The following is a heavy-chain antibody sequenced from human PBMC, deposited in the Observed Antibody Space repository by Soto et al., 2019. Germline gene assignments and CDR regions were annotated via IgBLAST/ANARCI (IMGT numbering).Heavy chain of an antibody. V-gene: IGHV3-9*01. Sequence: PGGSLRLSCAASGFTFDYYAMHWVRQAPGKGLEWVSGISWNSGSIGYADSVKGRFTISRDNAKNSLYLQMNSLRAEDTALYYCAXGGYRAYDSSGYYHFDYWGQGTLVTVSS. CDR2: ISWNSGSI. CDR3: AXGGYRAYDSSGYYHFDY. D-gene: IGHD3-22*01. J-gene: IGHJ4*02. CDR1: GFTFDYYA.